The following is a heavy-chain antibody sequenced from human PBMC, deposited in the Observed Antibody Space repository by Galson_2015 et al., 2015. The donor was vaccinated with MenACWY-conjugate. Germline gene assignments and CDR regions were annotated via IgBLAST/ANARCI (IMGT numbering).Heavy chain of an antibody. V-gene: IGHV3-53*04. CDR1: GFTVSSNY. CDR3: ARDRGYDILTGYSMSGMDV. Sequence: SLRLSCAASGFTVSSNYMSWVRQAPGKGLEWVSVIYSGGSTYYADSVKGRFTISRHNSKNTLYLQMNSLRAEDTAVYYCARDRGYDILTGYSMSGMDVWGQGTTVTVSS. D-gene: IGHD3-9*01. CDR2: IYSGGST. J-gene: IGHJ6*02.